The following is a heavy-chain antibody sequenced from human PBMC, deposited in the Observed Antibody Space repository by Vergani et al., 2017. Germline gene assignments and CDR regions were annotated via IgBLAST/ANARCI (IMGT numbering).Heavy chain of an antibody. V-gene: IGHV3-48*04. CDR3: ARDSSPDSSSWSPYYFDD. J-gene: IGHJ4*02. Sequence: EVQLVESGGGLVQPGGSLRLSCAASGFTFSSYSMNWVRQAPGKGLEWVSYMSSSSITIYSADSVKGRFTISRDNAKNSMYLQMDSLRAEDTAVYYCARDSSPDSSSWSPYYFDDWGQGTLVTVSS. CDR2: MSSSSITI. D-gene: IGHD6-13*01. CDR1: GFTFSSYS.